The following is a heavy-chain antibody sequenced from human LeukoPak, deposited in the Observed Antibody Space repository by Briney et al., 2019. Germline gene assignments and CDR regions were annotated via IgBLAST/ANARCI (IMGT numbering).Heavy chain of an antibody. V-gene: IGHV1-8*01. D-gene: IGHD6-19*01. J-gene: IGHJ4*02. Sequence: ASVKVSCKASGYTFTSYDIDWVRQATGQGLEWMGWMNPNSGNTGYARKFQGRVTMTRNTSISTAYMELSSLRSEDTAVYYCARGSQWQDFDYWGQGTLVTVSS. CDR3: ARGSQWQDFDY. CDR2: MNPNSGNT. CDR1: GYTFTSYD.